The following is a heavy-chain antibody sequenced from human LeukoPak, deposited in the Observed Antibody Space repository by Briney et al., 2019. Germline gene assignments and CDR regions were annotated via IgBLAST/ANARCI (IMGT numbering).Heavy chain of an antibody. Sequence: ASVKVSCKASGYTFTGYYMHWVRQAPGRGLEWMGWINPNSGVTNYAQKFQGRVTMTRDTSISTAYMELSRLTSDDTAIYYCASTKYSGSYALDYWGQGALVTVSS. D-gene: IGHD1-26*01. J-gene: IGHJ4*02. CDR2: INPNSGVT. V-gene: IGHV1-2*02. CDR3: ASTKYSGSYALDY. CDR1: GYTFTGYY.